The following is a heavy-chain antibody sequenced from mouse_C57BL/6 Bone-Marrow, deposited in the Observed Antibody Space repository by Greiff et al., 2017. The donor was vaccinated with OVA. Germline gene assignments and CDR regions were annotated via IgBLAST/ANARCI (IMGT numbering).Heavy chain of an antibody. J-gene: IGHJ2*01. D-gene: IGHD1-1*01. CDR3: ASFRSSLDY. CDR1: GYTFTSYW. V-gene: IGHV1-7*01. Sequence: VQLQQSGADLAKPGASVKLSCKASGYTFTSYWMHWVKQRPGQGLEWIGYINPSSGYTKYHQKFQDKATLTADKSSRTAYMQLSSLTYEDSAVYYCASFRSSLDYWGQGTTLTVSS. CDR2: INPSSGYT.